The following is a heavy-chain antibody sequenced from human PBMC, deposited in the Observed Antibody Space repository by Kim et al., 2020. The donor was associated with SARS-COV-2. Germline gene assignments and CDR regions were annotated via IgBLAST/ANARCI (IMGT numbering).Heavy chain of an antibody. CDR3: ARDMNPTVYDY. CDR2: KK. V-gene: IGHV1-3*01. J-gene: IGHJ4*02. Sequence: KKKYSQQFQGQVTITRDTSANTAYMDLRSLTFEDTAIYYYARDMNPTVYDYWGQGTLVTVSS. D-gene: IGHD4-4*01.